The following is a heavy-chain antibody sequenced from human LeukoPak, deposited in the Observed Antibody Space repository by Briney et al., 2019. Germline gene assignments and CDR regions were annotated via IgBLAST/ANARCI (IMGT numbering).Heavy chain of an antibody. CDR1: GFIFSTFS. CDR2: TSDSGGIT. CDR3: ARGATPLGYFDY. J-gene: IGHJ4*02. Sequence: GGSLRLSCAASGFIFSTFSMSWVRQASGKGLEWVSTTSDSGGITDYADSVKGRFTISRDNAKNSLYLQMNSLRAEDTAVYYCARGATPLGYFDYWGQGTLVTVSS. V-gene: IGHV3-23*01. D-gene: IGHD5-12*01.